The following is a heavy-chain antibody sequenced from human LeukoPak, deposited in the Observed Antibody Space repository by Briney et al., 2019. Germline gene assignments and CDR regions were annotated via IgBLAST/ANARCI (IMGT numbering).Heavy chain of an antibody. D-gene: IGHD3-3*01. V-gene: IGHV3-30*03. Sequence: PGGSLRLSCAASGFAFSSYGMHWVRQAPGKGLEWVAVISYDGSNKYYADSVKGRFTISRDNSKNTLYLQMNSLRAEDTAVYYCARVAVNYDFWSGYYKPDAFDIWGQGTMVTVSS. CDR1: GFAFSSYG. CDR2: ISYDGSNK. J-gene: IGHJ3*02. CDR3: ARVAVNYDFWSGYYKPDAFDI.